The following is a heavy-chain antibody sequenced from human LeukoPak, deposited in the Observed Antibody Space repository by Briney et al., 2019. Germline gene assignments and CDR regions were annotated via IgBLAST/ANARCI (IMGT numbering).Heavy chain of an antibody. CDR2: INPNSGGT. CDR3: ARDPIAVAGTYYYYYGMDV. Sequence: ASVKVSCKASGYTFTGYYMHWVRQAPGQGLEWMGWINPNSGGTNYAQKFQGRVTMTRDTSISTAYMELNRLRSDDTAVYYCARDPIAVAGTYYYYYGMDVWGQGTTVTASS. J-gene: IGHJ6*02. V-gene: IGHV1-2*02. D-gene: IGHD6-19*01. CDR1: GYTFTGYY.